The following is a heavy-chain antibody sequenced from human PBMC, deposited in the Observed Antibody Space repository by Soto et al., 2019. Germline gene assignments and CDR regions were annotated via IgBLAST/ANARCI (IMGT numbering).Heavy chain of an antibody. CDR1: GYTFIYFW. Sequence: GASQKISWQASGYTFIYFWVAWVRQVPGKGLEWMGVIYPGASDIRYSPSFEGHVTISADKSTNTAYLQWSSLEAADTAIYYCARQGTSRGSDYAAFDFWGPGTLVTVSS. CDR2: IYPGASDI. V-gene: IGHV5-51*01. D-gene: IGHD3-10*01. J-gene: IGHJ4*02. CDR3: ARQGTSRGSDYAAFDF.